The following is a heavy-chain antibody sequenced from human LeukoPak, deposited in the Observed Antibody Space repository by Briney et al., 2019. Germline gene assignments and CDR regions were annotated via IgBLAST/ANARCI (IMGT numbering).Heavy chain of an antibody. Sequence: ASVKVSCKTSGYTFSTYYMHWVRQAPGQGLEWLGIIHPTDGSTSYTQKIQGRVTMTRDTATGTVYLERSTLRSEDTAVYWCARANGGGLDYWGQGTLITVSS. CDR2: IHPTDGST. J-gene: IGHJ4*02. D-gene: IGHD3-10*01. CDR1: GYTFSTYY. CDR3: ARANGGGLDY. V-gene: IGHV1-46*01.